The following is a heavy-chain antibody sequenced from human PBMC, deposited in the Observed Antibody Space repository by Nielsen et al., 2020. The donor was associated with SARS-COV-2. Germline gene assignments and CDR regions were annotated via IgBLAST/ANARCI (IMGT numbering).Heavy chain of an antibody. Sequence: SETLSLTCAVYGGSFSGYYWSWIRQPPGKGLEWIGEINHSGSTNYNPSLKSRVTISVDTSKNQFSLKLSSVTAADTAVYYCARGTGIVGSTLGYWGQGTLVTVSS. V-gene: IGHV4-34*01. CDR2: INHSGST. CDR3: ARGTGIVGSTLGY. D-gene: IGHD1-26*01. J-gene: IGHJ4*02. CDR1: GGSFSGYY.